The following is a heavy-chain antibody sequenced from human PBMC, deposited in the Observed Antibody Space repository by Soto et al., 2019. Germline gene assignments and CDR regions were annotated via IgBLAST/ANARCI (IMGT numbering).Heavy chain of an antibody. CDR2: IIPIFGSA. CDR3: ATLYNYFDTSGYYSETDGFDI. Sequence: QVQLVQSGAEMKKPGSSVEVSCKASGGTFSRYAISWVRHAPGQGLEWMGGIIPIFGSANYDQKFQGRVTTTADESTSTAYMELSSLRSEDTAVYHCATLYNYFDTSGYYSETDGFDIWGQGTMFSVSS. CDR1: GGTFSRYA. V-gene: IGHV1-69*01. D-gene: IGHD3-22*01. J-gene: IGHJ3*02.